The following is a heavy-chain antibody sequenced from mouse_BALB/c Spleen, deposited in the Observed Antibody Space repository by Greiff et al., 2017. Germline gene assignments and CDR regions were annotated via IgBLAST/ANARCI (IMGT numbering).Heavy chain of an antibody. D-gene: IGHD2-1*01. V-gene: IGHV1-5*01. CDR2: IYPGNSDT. CDR3: TPYGNGEDYFDY. J-gene: IGHJ2*01. CDR1: GYSFTSYW. Sequence: EVQRVESGTVLARPGASVKMSCKASGYSFTSYWMHWVKQRPGQGLEWIGAIYPGNSDTSFNQKFKGKAKLTAVTSASTAYMELSSLTNEDSAVSYCTPYGNGEDYFDYWGQGTTLTVSS.